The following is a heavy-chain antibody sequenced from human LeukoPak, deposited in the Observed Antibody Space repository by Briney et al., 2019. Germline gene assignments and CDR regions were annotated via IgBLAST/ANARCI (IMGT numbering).Heavy chain of an antibody. V-gene: IGHV4-34*01. CDR1: GGSFSGFY. CDR3: ARGKKRQGLYDY. J-gene: IGHJ4*02. Sequence: SETLSLTCAVYGGSFSGFYWSWIRQPPEKGLEWIGEISHNGGPNYNPSIESRVTISVDTSKNQFSLNLTSLTAADTAVYYCARGKKRQGLYDYWGPGTLATVSS. CDR2: ISHNGGP.